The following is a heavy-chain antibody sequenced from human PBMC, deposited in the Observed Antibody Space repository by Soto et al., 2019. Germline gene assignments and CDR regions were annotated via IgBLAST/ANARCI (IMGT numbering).Heavy chain of an antibody. Sequence: PGRCRRLSWAGAGFTLGTYCMTWVRQASIKGLDWISATAGTGGNTYCVDSVKGRFTSSRDNSKIMLYLQMNSVRVEDTAVYYCARIRGYWYGLDVWGQGTTVTVSS. CDR2: TAGTGGNT. CDR1: GFTLGTYC. V-gene: IGHV3-23*01. CDR3: ARIRGYWYGLDV. J-gene: IGHJ6*02.